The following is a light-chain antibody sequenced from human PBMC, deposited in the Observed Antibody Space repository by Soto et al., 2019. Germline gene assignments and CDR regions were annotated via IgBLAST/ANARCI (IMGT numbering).Light chain of an antibody. CDR3: QHYGRYPPT. V-gene: IGKV3-20*01. Sequence: ESVLTQSPGTLSLSPGERATLSCRASQSISSDYLAWYQQKPGQAPRLLIYGASSRATGIPGRFSGSGSGTDFTLSISRLEPEDFAVYYCQHYGRYPPTFGGGTKVEIK. CDR1: QSISSDY. CDR2: GAS. J-gene: IGKJ4*01.